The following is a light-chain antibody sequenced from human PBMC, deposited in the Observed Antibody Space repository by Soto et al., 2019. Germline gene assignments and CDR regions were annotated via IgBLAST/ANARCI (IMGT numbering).Light chain of an antibody. CDR1: SSNIGSNS. CDR3: AVWDDSLNGYV. J-gene: IGLJ1*01. V-gene: IGLV1-44*01. Sequence: QSVLTQPPSASGNPGQRVTISCSGSSSNIGSNSVNWYQQLPGTAPKLLIYSNDRRPSGVPDRFSGSKSGTSASLAISGPQFENEADYYWAVWDDSLNGYVFGTGPKVTVL. CDR2: SND.